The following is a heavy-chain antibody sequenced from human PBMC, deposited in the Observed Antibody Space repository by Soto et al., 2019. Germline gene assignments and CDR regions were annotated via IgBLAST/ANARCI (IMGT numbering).Heavy chain of an antibody. J-gene: IGHJ6*02. CDR1: GGYLESYE. CDR3: ARDGDGRMTTNPYYYHGMDV. V-gene: IGHV4-59*01. CDR2: VFYTGRT. Sequence: SETMALGSTVSGGYLESYEWSWIRQHTGKGLEWIGYVFYTGRTNYNASLKSRVSISLDTSNYQFSLKLSSVTAADTAVYYCARDGDGRMTTNPYYYHGMDVWGPGTTVTISS. D-gene: IGHD4-4*01.